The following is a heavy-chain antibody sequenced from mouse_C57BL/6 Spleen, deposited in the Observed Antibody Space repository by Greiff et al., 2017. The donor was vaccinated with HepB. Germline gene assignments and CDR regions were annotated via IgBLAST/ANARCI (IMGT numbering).Heavy chain of an antibody. CDR2: IYPGDGDT. Sequence: QVQLQQSGAELVQPGASVKISCKASGYAFSSYWMNWVKQRPGKGLEWIGQIYPGDGDTNYNGKFKGKATLTADKSSSTAYMQLSSLTSEDSAVYFYARGEGVYYYAMHYWGQGTSVTVSS. V-gene: IGHV1-80*01. J-gene: IGHJ4*01. CDR3: ARGEGVYYYAMHY. CDR1: GYAFSSYW.